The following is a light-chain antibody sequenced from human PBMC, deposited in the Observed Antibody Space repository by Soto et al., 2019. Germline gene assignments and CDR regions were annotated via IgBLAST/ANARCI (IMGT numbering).Light chain of an antibody. V-gene: IGKV1-39*01. CDR3: QQSYSTPPWT. CDR2: AAS. J-gene: IGKJ1*01. CDR1: QSISSY. Sequence: EIQMTQSPSSLSASVGDRGTITCRASQSISSYLNWYQQKPGKAPKLXLYAASSLQSGVPSRFSGSGSGTDFTLTISSLQPEDFATYYCQQSYSTPPWTFGQGTKVDIK.